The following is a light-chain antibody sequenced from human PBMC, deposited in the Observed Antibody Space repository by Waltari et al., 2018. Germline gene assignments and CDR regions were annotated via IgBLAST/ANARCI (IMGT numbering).Light chain of an antibody. CDR1: SSNIGSNY. CDR2: RNN. Sequence: QSVLTQPPSASGTPGQRVTISCSGSSSNIGSNYVYWYQQPPGTAPKLPLYRNNQRPSGVPDRFSGSKSGTSASLAISGLRSEDEADYYCAAWDDSLSVVFGGGTKLTVL. CDR3: AAWDDSLSVV. J-gene: IGLJ3*02. V-gene: IGLV1-47*01.